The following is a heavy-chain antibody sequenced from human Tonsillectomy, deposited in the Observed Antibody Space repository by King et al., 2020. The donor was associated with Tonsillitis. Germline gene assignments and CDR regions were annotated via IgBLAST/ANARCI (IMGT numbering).Heavy chain of an antibody. Sequence: VQLVESGAEVKKPGESLKISCKGSGYTFTTYWIAWVRQMPGKGLEWKGTIYPGDSDTRYSPSFQGQVTLSADKSISIAYLQWSSLKASDTAIYYCARGSFSSVWDVGAFDIWGQGTMVTVSS. CDR1: GYTFTTYW. J-gene: IGHJ3*02. V-gene: IGHV5-51*01. CDR2: IYPGDSDT. D-gene: IGHD6-19*01. CDR3: ARGSFSSVWDVGAFDI.